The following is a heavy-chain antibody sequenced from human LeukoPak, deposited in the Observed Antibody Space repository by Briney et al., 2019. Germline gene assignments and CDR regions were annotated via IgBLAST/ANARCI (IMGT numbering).Heavy chain of an antibody. J-gene: IGHJ4*02. Sequence: IFGTANYAQKFQGRVTITADESTSTAYMELSSLRSEDTAVYYCARSARGYCSGGSCQRFDYWGQGTLVTVSS. CDR2: IFGTA. CDR3: ARSARGYCSGGSCQRFDY. V-gene: IGHV1-69*01. D-gene: IGHD2-15*01.